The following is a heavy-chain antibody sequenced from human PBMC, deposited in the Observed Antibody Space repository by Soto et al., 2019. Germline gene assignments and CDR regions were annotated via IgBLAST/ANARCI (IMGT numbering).Heavy chain of an antibody. J-gene: IGHJ4*01. CDR3: ARVASNTHYFDY. V-gene: IGHV4-30-4*02. Sequence: PWDPLSLTCTVSGGSIRSGGYYWSWIRQPPGKGLEWIGYIYYSGSTYYNPSLKSRVTISVDKSKSECSLKRSSVTAADTAVYYCARVASNTHYFDYWGHGTLVTVSS. D-gene: IGHD4-4*01. CDR1: GGSIRSGGYY. CDR2: IYYSGST.